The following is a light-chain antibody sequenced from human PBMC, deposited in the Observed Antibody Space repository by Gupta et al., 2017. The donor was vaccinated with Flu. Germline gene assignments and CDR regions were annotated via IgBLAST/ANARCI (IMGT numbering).Light chain of an antibody. CDR2: EVS. V-gene: IGLV2-8*01. CDR3: SSYAGNFRIL. J-gene: IGLJ2*01. Sequence: QSALPQPPSASGSRGQSVTISCPGTSSDIGAYKYVSWYQQYPGKAPNLILSEVSKRPSGVPDRFSGSKSGNTASLTVSGLQPEDEADYYCSSYAGNFRILFGGGTKVTVL. CDR1: SSDIGAYKY.